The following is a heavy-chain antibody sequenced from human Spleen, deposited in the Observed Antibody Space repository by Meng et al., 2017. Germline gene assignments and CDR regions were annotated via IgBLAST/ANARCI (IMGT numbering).Heavy chain of an antibody. CDR2: IYWDDEK. CDR3: ARRPAASILVARTTSTSFDY. V-gene: IGHV2-5*02. Sequence: SGPTLVKPTQTLTLTCTFSGFSLTTSGVGVGWIRQPPGKALEWLALIYWDDEKYYSPSLKSRLTITNDTSKNQVVLTMTNMDPVDTATYFCARRPAASILVARTTSTSFDYWGQGTLVTVSS. CDR1: GFSLTTSGVG. D-gene: IGHD6-19*01. J-gene: IGHJ4*02.